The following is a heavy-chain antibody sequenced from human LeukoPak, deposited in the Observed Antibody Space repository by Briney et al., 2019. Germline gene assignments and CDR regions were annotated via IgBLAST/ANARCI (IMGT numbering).Heavy chain of an antibody. Sequence: ASVKVSCKTSGYTFTNYAMRWVRLAPGQTIEWLAWINPANGYTRYSQHFQDRVTVSSDTSADTAYMELSSLRSEDKAIYYCAIRDGHTDHWGQGTLVTVSS. CDR3: AIRDGHTDH. D-gene: IGHD5-24*01. V-gene: IGHV1-3*03. CDR1: GYTFTNYA. J-gene: IGHJ4*02. CDR2: INPANGYT.